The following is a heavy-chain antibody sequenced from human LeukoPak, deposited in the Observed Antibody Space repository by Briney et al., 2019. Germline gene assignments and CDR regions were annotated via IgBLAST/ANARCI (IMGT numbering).Heavy chain of an antibody. CDR3: AKSRNYYDSSGYLDY. Sequence: GGSLRLSCAASGFTFSSYGMHWVRQAPGKGLEWVAVISYDGSNKYYAGSVKGRFTISRDNSKNTLYLQMNSLRAEDTAVYYCAKSRNYYDSSGYLDYWGQGTLVTVSS. V-gene: IGHV3-30*18. CDR1: GFTFSSYG. CDR2: ISYDGSNK. D-gene: IGHD3-22*01. J-gene: IGHJ4*02.